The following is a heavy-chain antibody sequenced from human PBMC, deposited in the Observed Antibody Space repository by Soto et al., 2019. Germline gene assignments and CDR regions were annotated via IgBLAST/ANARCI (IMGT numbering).Heavy chain of an antibody. Sequence: SVKVSCKASGGTFSSYAISWVRQAPGQGLEWMGGIIPIFGTANYAQKFQGRVTITADESTSTAYMELSSLRSEDTAVYYCARDPQHPYYYDSSGYVWFDPWGQGTLVTVSS. D-gene: IGHD3-22*01. V-gene: IGHV1-69*13. CDR1: GGTFSSYA. J-gene: IGHJ5*02. CDR3: ARDPQHPYYYDSSGYVWFDP. CDR2: IIPIFGTA.